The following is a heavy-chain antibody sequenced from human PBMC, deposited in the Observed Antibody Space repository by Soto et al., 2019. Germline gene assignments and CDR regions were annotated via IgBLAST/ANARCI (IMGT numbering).Heavy chain of an antibody. CDR1: GGYFSGYY. CDR3: ASTRGYSYGPIDY. Sequence: SETLSLTCAVYGGYFSGYYWSWIRQPPGKGLEWIGEINHSGSTNYNPSLKSRVTISVDTSKNQFSLKLSSVTAADTAVYYCASTRGYSYGPIDYWGQGTLVTVSS. V-gene: IGHV4-34*01. D-gene: IGHD5-18*01. CDR2: INHSGST. J-gene: IGHJ4*02.